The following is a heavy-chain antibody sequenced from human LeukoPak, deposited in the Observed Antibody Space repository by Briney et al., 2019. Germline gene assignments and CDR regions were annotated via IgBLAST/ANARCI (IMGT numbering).Heavy chain of an antibody. Sequence: PSETLSLTCTVSGGSITNYYWSWIRQPAGKGLEWIGRMYTSGVTHYNPSLKSRATMSVDTSKNQLSLRLSSVTAADRAVYYCAREGPAASTIFYYFMDVWGKGTTVTVSS. CDR3: AREGPAASTIFYYFMDV. CDR1: GGSITNYY. CDR2: MYTSGVT. V-gene: IGHV4-4*07. D-gene: IGHD2-2*01. J-gene: IGHJ6*03.